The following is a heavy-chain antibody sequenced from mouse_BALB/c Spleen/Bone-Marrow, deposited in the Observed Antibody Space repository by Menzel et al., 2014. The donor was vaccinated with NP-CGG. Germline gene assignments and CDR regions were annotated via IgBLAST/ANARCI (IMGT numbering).Heavy chain of an antibody. Sequence: QVQLKDSGAELMKPGASVKISCKATGYTFSSYWIEWVKQRPGHGLEWIGEILPGSGTTNYNENFKGKATFTADTSSNTAYMQLSSLTSEDSAVYYCARDYRYDGATDYWGQGTSVTVSS. CDR2: ILPGSGTT. CDR1: GYTFSSYW. CDR3: ARDYRYDGATDY. J-gene: IGHJ4*01. D-gene: IGHD2-14*01. V-gene: IGHV1-9*01.